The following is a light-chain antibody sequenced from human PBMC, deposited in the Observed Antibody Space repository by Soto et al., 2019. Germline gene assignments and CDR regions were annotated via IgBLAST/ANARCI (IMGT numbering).Light chain of an antibody. J-gene: IGKJ2*01. CDR2: GAS. CDR3: QQYHNWPPQYT. CDR1: QSVASN. Sequence: EIVMTQSPASLSVSPGDGATLSCRASQSVASNVAWYQQKPGQGPRLLIHGASTRAVGVPARFSGSGSGTDCTLTISSLQSEDFAFYYCQQYHNWPPQYTFGQGTKLQIK. V-gene: IGKV3-15*01.